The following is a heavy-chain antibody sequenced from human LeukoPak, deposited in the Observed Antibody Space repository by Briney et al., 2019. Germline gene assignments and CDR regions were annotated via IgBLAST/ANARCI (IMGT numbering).Heavy chain of an antibody. CDR3: ARTVRGLIHHEGPSDY. J-gene: IGHJ4*02. D-gene: IGHD3-10*01. Sequence: SETLSLTCAVYGGSFSGYYWSWIRQPPGKGLEWIGEINHSGSTNYNPSLRSRVTISVDTSKNQFSLKLSSVTAADTAVYYCARTVRGLIHHEGPSDYWGQGTLVTVSS. V-gene: IGHV4-34*01. CDR2: INHSGST. CDR1: GGSFSGYY.